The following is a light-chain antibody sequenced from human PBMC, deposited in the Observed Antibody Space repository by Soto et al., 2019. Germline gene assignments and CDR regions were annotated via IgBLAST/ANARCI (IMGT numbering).Light chain of an antibody. CDR3: AAWDENVYV. CDR2: LNT. Sequence: QSVLTQPPSASGTPGQRGTISCSGGSSNIGRNPVNWYQKFPGKAPKLLISLNTQRPSGVPDRFSGSKSGTSASLAISGLRSEDEADYYCAAWDENVYVFGTGTKLTVL. CDR1: SSNIGRNP. V-gene: IGLV1-44*01. J-gene: IGLJ1*01.